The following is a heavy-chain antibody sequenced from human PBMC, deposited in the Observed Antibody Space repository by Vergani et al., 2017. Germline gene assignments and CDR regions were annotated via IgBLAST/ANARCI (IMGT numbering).Heavy chain of an antibody. D-gene: IGHD2-2*01. CDR3: AKTRLDCSGTSCYGGAFDY. Sequence: QVQLVESGGGVVQPGRSLRLSCAASGFTFSSYAMHWVRQAPGKGLEWVAVISYDGSNKYYADSVKGRFTITRDNSKTTLYLQMNSLRAEDTAVYYCAKTRLDCSGTSCYGGAFDYWGQGTLVTVSS. J-gene: IGHJ4*02. CDR1: GFTFSSYA. CDR2: ISYDGSNK. V-gene: IGHV3-30-3*01.